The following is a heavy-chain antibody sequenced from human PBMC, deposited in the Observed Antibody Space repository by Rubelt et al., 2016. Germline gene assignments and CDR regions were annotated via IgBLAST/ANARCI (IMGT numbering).Heavy chain of an antibody. CDR2: IYHSGST. Sequence: QVQLQESGPGLVKPSETLSLTCTVSGYSISSGYYWGWIRQPPGKGLEWIGSIYHSGSTYYNPSLRSRVTISVDTSKNQFSLKLSSGTAADTAVYYCASLPIASACFDSWGQGTLVTVSS. CDR1: GYSISSGYY. V-gene: IGHV4-38-2*02. CDR3: ASLPIASACFDS. D-gene: IGHD6-13*01. J-gene: IGHJ4*02.